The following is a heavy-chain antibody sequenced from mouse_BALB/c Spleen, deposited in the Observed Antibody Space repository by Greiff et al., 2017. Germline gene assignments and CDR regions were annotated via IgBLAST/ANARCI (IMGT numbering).Heavy chain of an antibody. V-gene: IGHV1-7*01. CDR3: ARAGARATWTY. CDR2: INPSTGYT. CDR1: GYTFTSYW. J-gene: IGHJ3*01. D-gene: IGHD3-1*01. Sequence: QVQLQQSGAELAKPGASVKMSCKASGYTFTSYWLHWVKQRPGQGLEWIGYINPSTGYTEYHQKFKDKATLTADKSSSTAYMQLSSLTSEDSAVYYCARAGARATWTYWGQGTLVTVSA.